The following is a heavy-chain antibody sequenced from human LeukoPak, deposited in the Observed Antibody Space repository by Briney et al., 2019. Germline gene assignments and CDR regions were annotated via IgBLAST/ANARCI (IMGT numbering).Heavy chain of an antibody. J-gene: IGHJ1*01. CDR2: INSDGSST. V-gene: IGHV3-74*01. D-gene: IGHD3-22*01. CDR1: GFTFSSYW. Sequence: GGSLRLSCAASGFTFSSYWMHWVRQAPGKGLVWVSRINSDGSSTSYADSVKGRFTISRDNAKNTLYLQMNSLRAEDTAVYYCARYDSSGYYYARYFQHWGQGTLVTVSS. CDR3: ARYDSSGYYYARYFQH.